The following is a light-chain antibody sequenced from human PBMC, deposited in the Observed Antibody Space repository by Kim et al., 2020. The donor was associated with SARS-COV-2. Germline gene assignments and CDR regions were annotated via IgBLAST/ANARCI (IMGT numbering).Light chain of an antibody. Sequence: QPVLTQPPSASASLGASVTLTCTLSSGYSNYKVDWYQQRPGKGPRFVMRVGTGGIVGSKGDGIPDRFSVLGSGLNRYLTIKNIQEEDESDYHCGADHGSGGTFVYVFGTGTQLTVL. CDR1: SGYSNYK. CDR2: VGTGGIVG. CDR3: GADHGSGGTFVYV. J-gene: IGLJ1*01. V-gene: IGLV9-49*01.